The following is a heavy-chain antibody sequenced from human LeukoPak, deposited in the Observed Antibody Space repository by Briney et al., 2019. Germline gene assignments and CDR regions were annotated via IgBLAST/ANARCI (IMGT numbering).Heavy chain of an antibody. Sequence: SEALSLTCTVSGGSISSYYWSWIRQPAGKGLEWIGRIYTSGSTNYNPSLKSRVTMSVDTSKNQFSLKMSSVAAADPAVYYCARIPAGWTVGATVPWGQGTLVAVSS. J-gene: IGHJ5*02. D-gene: IGHD1-26*01. CDR2: IYTSGST. V-gene: IGHV4-4*07. CDR1: GGSISSYY. CDR3: ARIPAGWTVGATVP.